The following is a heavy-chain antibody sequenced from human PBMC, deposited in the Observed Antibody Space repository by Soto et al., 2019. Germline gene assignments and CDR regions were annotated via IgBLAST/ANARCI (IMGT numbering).Heavy chain of an antibody. D-gene: IGHD2-21*02. Sequence: QVQLVQSGGEVKKPGASVKVSCKASGYTFTSYGISWVRQAPGEGLEWMGWISGYNGKPNYAQKVQDIVSMTTDRPTSTVYMELRSLRSDDTALYKCAMEGDVPYYYYVMEVWGQGTTVTVSS. CDR2: ISGYNGKP. CDR1: GYTFTSYG. V-gene: IGHV1-18*01. CDR3: AMEGDVPYYYYVMEV. J-gene: IGHJ6*02.